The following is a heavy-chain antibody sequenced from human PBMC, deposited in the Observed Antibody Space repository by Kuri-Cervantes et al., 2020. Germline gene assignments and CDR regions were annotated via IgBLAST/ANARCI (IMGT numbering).Heavy chain of an antibody. Sequence: GESLKISCTASGFTFGDYAMSWVRQAPGKGLEWVGFIRSKAYGGTTEYAASVKGRFTISRDDSKSIAYLQMNSLKTEDTAVYYCTPELIPYSDDAFDIWGQGTMVTVSS. CDR3: TPELIPYSDDAFDI. CDR1: GFTFGDYA. CDR2: IRSKAYGGTT. V-gene: IGHV3-49*04. D-gene: IGHD6-13*01. J-gene: IGHJ3*02.